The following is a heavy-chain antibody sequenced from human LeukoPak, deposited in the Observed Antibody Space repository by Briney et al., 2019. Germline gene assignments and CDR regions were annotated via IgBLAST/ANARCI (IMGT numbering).Heavy chain of an antibody. Sequence: SETLSLTCTVSGGSISSYYWSWIRQPPGKGLEWIGYIYDSGSTNYNPSLKSRVTISLETSKNQFSLKLNSLAAADTAVYYCARHGLSGYYWNAMDYWGQGTMVTVSA. J-gene: IGHJ4*02. D-gene: IGHD3-22*01. V-gene: IGHV4-59*08. CDR3: ARHGLSGYYWNAMDY. CDR1: GGSISSYY. CDR2: IYDSGST.